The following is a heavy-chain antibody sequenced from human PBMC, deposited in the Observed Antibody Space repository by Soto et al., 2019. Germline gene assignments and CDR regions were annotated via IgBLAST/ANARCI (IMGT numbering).Heavy chain of an antibody. V-gene: IGHV4-31*03. CDR2: IYYSGST. CDR1: GGSISSGGYY. Sequence: SETLSLTCTVSGGSISSGGYYWSWIRQHPGKGLEWIGYIYYSGSTYYNPSLKSRVTISVDTSKNQFSLKLSSVTAADTAVYYCARARSDIVLVPAAMLRVDYGMDVWGQGTTVTVSS. CDR3: ARARSDIVLVPAAMLRVDYGMDV. D-gene: IGHD2-2*01. J-gene: IGHJ6*02.